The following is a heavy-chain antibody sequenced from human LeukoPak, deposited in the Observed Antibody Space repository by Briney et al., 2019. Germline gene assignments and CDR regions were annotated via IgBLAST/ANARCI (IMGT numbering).Heavy chain of an antibody. Sequence: SQTLSLTCAISGDSVSSNSAAWNWIRQSPSRGLEWLGRTYYRSKWYNDYAVSVKGRITINPDTSKNQFSLQLNSVTPEDTAVYYCVRSGCSGGSCPLDYWGQGTLVTVSS. D-gene: IGHD2-15*01. J-gene: IGHJ4*02. CDR2: TYYRSKWYN. CDR3: VRSGCSGGSCPLDY. CDR1: GDSVSSNSAA. V-gene: IGHV6-1*01.